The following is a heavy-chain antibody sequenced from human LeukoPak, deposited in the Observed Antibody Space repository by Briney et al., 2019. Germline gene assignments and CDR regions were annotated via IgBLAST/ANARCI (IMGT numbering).Heavy chain of an antibody. D-gene: IGHD3-9*01. V-gene: IGHV1-69*05. Sequence: SVKVSCKASGGTLSSYAISWVRQAPGQGLEWMGGIIPIFGTANYAQKFQGRVTITTDESTSTAYMELSGLRSEDTAVYYCARDRSPTKYYDILTGPGFDHWGQGTLVTVSS. CDR3: ARDRSPTKYYDILTGPGFDH. CDR1: GGTLSSYA. J-gene: IGHJ5*02. CDR2: IIPIFGTA.